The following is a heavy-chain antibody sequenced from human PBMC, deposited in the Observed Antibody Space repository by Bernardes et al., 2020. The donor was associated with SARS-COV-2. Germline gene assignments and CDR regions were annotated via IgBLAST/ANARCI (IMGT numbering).Heavy chain of an antibody. CDR1: RGSVSFGSNY. D-gene: IGHD2-15*01. Sequence: TLSLTCSVSRGSVSFGSNYWTWIRQPPGKGLEWIGYIYYPGSINYNPSLKSRVTISVDTSKNQFSLKLTSVTAADTAVYYCVRGTGFCSGGSCGWIDPWGQGTLVSVSS. V-gene: IGHV4-61*01. J-gene: IGHJ5*02. CDR2: IYYPGSI. CDR3: VRGTGFCSGGSCGWIDP.